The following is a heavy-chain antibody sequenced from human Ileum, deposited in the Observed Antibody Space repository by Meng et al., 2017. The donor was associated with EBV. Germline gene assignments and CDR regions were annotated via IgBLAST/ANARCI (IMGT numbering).Heavy chain of an antibody. CDR3: ATSRIAKFDR. CDR1: GASVSSDKTA. CDR2: TYRRSRWYY. V-gene: IGHV6-1*01. Sequence: QSQLPSSGTGLVQTSQSLSLSCVISGASVSSDKTAWNWIRQSPSRGLEWLARTYRRSRWYYDYALSVKSRINISPDTSKNQVSLQLNSVTDEDTGIYYCATSRIAKFDRWGQGTLVTVSS. J-gene: IGHJ5*02.